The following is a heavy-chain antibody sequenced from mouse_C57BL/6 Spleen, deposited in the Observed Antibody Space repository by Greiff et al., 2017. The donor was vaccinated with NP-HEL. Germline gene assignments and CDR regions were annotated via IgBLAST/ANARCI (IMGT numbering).Heavy chain of an antibody. D-gene: IGHD3-3*01. CDR1: GYTFTSYW. J-gene: IGHJ3*01. Sequence: QVQLQQPGAELVNPGASVKLSCKASGYTFTSYWMHWVKQRPGQGLEWIGMIHPNSGSTDYNEKFKSKATLTVDKSSSTAYMQLSSLTSEDSAVYYCARGLGSWFAYWGQGTLVTVSA. CDR2: IHPNSGST. V-gene: IGHV1-64*01. CDR3: ARGLGSWFAY.